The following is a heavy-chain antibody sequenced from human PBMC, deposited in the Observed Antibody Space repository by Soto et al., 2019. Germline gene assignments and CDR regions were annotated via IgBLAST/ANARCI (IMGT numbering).Heavy chain of an antibody. CDR3: ARSLRLYSSSWSYYYYYYGMDV. J-gene: IGHJ6*02. CDR1: GGSVSSGSYY. V-gene: IGHV4-61*01. D-gene: IGHD6-13*01. Sequence: SETLSLTCTVSGGSVSSGSYYWSWIRQPPGKGLEWIGYIYYSGSTNYNPSLKSRVTISRDTSKNQFSLKLSSVTAADTAVYYCARSLRLYSSSWSYYYYYYGMDVWGQGTTVTVSS. CDR2: IYYSGST.